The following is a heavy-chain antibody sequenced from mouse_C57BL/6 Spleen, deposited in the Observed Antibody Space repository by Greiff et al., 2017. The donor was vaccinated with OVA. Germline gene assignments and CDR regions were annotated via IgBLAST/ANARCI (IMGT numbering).Heavy chain of an antibody. D-gene: IGHD1-1*01. Sequence: QVQLQQSGAELVRPGASVKLSCKASGYTFTDYYINWVKQRPGQGLEWIARIYPGSGNTYYNEKFKGKATLTAEKSSSTAYMQLSSLTSEDSAVYFCARGDYGSSYSNFDYWGQGTTLTVSS. CDR1: GYTFTDYY. J-gene: IGHJ2*01. CDR3: ARGDYGSSYSNFDY. V-gene: IGHV1-76*01. CDR2: IYPGSGNT.